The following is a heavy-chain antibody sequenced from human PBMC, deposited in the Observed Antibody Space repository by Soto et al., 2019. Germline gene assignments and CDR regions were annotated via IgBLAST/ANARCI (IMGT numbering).Heavy chain of an antibody. Sequence: VHLVQSGAEVSKPGASVKVSCKDSGYTFTTYGLIWVRQAPGQHLEWLGWISARTGDPKYAQGFQGRGTLTRYTSKATAYRELMNLRSDDTAVYFCARVQVLPNPAADFCGQGTLVTVAS. J-gene: IGHJ4*02. V-gene: IGHV1-18*04. CDR3: ARVQVLPNPAADF. CDR2: ISARTGDP. CDR1: GYTFTTYG. D-gene: IGHD3-10*01.